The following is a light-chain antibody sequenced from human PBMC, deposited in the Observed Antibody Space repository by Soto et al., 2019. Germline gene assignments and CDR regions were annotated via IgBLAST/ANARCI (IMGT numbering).Light chain of an antibody. CDR3: SSYTTSSSYV. V-gene: IGLV2-14*01. CDR1: SSYVGGYIY. J-gene: IGLJ1*01. CDR2: DVT. Sequence: ALTQPASFSGSPGQSITISCTGTSSYVGGYIYVSWYQQHPGKAPKLMIYDVTSRPSGVSYRFSGSKSGNTASLTISGLQAEDEADYYCSSYTTSSSYVFGTGTKVTVL.